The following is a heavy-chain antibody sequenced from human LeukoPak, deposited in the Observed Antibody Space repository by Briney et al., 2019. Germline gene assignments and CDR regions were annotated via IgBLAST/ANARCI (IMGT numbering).Heavy chain of an antibody. CDR1: GYSFTSYW. J-gene: IGHJ3*02. V-gene: IGHV5-51*01. D-gene: IGHD5-24*01. CDR2: IYPGDSDT. Sequence: GESLKISCKGSGYSFTSYWIGWVRQMPGKGLEWMGIIYPGDSDTRYSPSFQGQVTISADKSISTAYLQWSSLKASDTAMYYCARHRDGYNPPHDAFDIWGQGTMVTVSS. CDR3: ARHRDGYNPPHDAFDI.